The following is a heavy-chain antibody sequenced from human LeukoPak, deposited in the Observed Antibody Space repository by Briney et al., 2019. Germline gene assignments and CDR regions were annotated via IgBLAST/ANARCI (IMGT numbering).Heavy chain of an antibody. CDR3: ARVETTVTPLFDY. J-gene: IGHJ4*02. D-gene: IGHD4-17*01. Sequence: PSETLSLTCTVSGGSISSSSYYWGWIRQPPGKGLEWIGSIYYSGSTYYNPSLKSRVTISVDTSKNQFSLKLSSVTAADTAVYYCARVETTVTPLFDYWGQGTLVTVSS. V-gene: IGHV4-39*07. CDR1: GGSISSSSYY. CDR2: IYYSGST.